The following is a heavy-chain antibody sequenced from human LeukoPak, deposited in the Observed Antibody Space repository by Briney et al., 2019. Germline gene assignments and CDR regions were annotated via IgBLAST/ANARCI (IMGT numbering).Heavy chain of an antibody. CDR1: GFTFSSFP. D-gene: IGHD6-19*01. CDR2: ISATGGGT. V-gene: IGHV3-23*01. Sequence: GGSLSLSCAASGFTFSSFPMTWVRQAPGKGLEWVSLISATGGGTFYTPSLRGRFTISRDNSKDTLYLRMRSLRPEDTAVYYCAKVNAGDSSGQFESWGRGTLVTVSS. J-gene: IGHJ4*02. CDR3: AKVNAGDSSGQFES.